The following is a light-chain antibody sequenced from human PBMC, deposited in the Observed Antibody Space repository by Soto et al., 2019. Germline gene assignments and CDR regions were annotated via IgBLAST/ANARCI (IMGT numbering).Light chain of an antibody. J-gene: IGKJ4*01. CDR2: DAF. CDR1: QSVSSY. Sequence: EIVLTHSPVTLSLSPGERATLSCRASQSVSSYLAWYQQRPGQAPRLLIYDAFNRATGIPARFSGSGSGTDFTLTISSLEPEDFAVYYCQQRSNWPLTFGGGTKVEIK. V-gene: IGKV3-11*01. CDR3: QQRSNWPLT.